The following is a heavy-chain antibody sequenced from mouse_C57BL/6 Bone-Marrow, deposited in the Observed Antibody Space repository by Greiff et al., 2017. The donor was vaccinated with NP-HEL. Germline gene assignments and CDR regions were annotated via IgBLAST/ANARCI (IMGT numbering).Heavy chain of an antibody. J-gene: IGHJ1*03. V-gene: IGHV1-47*01. CDR2: FHPYNDDT. CDR3: ARITTVGPFWYFDV. CDR1: GYTFTTYP. D-gene: IGHD1-1*01. Sequence: QVQLQQSGAELVKPGASVKMSCKASGYTFTTYPIEWMKQNHGKSLEWIGNFHPYNDDTKYNEKFKGKATLTVEKSSSTVYLALSRLTSDYSAIYYCARITTVGPFWYFDVWGRGTTVTVSS.